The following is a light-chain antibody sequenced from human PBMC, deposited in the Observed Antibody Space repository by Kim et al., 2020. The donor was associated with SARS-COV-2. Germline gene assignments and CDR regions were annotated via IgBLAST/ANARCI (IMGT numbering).Light chain of an antibody. CDR1: QSVRSN. J-gene: IGKJ2*03. Sequence: SEAPGKRVTLSCRASQSVRSNLAWYQQRPGQPPRLLIYDASTRATGIPARFSGSGSGTEFTLTINSLQSEDFAVYYCQQFNDWPQGFGQGTKLEI. CDR2: DAS. CDR3: QQFNDWPQG. V-gene: IGKV3-15*01.